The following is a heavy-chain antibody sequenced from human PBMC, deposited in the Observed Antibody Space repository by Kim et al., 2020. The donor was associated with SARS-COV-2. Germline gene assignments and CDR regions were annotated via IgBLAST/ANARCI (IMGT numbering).Heavy chain of an antibody. CDR3: ARDPGGIAAADDAFDI. V-gene: IGHV4-59*01. J-gene: IGHJ3*02. Sequence: LKSRVTISVDTSKNQFSLKLSSVTAADTAVYYCARDPGGIAAADDAFDIWGQGTMVTVSS. D-gene: IGHD6-13*01.